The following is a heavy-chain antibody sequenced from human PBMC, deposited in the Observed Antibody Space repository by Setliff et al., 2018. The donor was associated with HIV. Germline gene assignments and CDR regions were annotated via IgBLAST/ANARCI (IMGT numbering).Heavy chain of an antibody. J-gene: IGHJ6*04. CDR3: ASGKGVGGVIITGVLDV. CDR1: GHTFSNSD. V-gene: IGHV1-8*01. CDR2: MNPNTGVA. D-gene: IGHD3-10*01. Sequence: ASVKVSCKASGHTFSNSDIHWVRRATGQGLEWMGWMNPNTGVAGYALKFQGRVTMTRDTSISTAYMELSSLTSEDTAVYWCASGKGVGGVIITGVLDVWGKGTTVTVSS.